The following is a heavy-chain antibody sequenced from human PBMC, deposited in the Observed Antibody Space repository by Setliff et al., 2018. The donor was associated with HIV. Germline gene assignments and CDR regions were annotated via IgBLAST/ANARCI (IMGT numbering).Heavy chain of an antibody. J-gene: IGHJ2*01. CDR2: IYYSGST. CDR1: GASISNSNSY. CDR3: ARHDGTYCGGDCYLLGYFDL. D-gene: IGHD2-21*02. V-gene: IGHV4-39*01. Sequence: PSETLSLTCTVYGASISNSNSYWGWIRQPPGKGLEWIGSIYYSGSTYYNPSLKSRVTISVDTSKNQFSLKLSSVTAADTAVYYCARHDGTYCGGDCYLLGYFDLWGRGTLVTVSS.